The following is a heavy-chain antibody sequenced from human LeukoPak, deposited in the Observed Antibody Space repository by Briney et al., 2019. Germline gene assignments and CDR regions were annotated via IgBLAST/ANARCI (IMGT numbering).Heavy chain of an antibody. D-gene: IGHD3-22*01. CDR3: AKDRTYYYESRGYFDY. J-gene: IGHJ4*02. CDR2: ISGSGGST. V-gene: IGHV3-23*01. Sequence: GGSLRLAWAASGFTFSSYAMSWVRQAPGEGLEWVSTISGSGGSTYYADSVKGRFTISRDSSKNTLYLQMNSLRAEDTAVYYCAKDRTYYYESRGYFDYWGQGTLVTVSS. CDR1: GFTFSSYA.